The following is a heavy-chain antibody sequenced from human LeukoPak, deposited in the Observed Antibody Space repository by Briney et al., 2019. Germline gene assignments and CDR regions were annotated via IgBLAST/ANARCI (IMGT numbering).Heavy chain of an antibody. V-gene: IGHV1-8*03. CDR3: ARGDQLLDFDY. CDR1: GYTFTSYG. J-gene: IGHJ4*02. CDR2: MNPNSGNT. D-gene: IGHD2-2*01. Sequence: ASVKVSCKASGYTFTSYGISWVRQATGQGLEWMGWMNPNSGNTGYAQKFQGRVTITRNTSISTAYMELSSLRSEDTAVYYCARGDQLLDFDYWGQGTLVTVSS.